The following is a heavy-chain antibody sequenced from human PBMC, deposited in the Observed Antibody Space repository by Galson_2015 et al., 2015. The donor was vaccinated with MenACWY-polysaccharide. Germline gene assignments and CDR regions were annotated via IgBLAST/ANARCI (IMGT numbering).Heavy chain of an antibody. CDR2: ISAYNGNT. CDR3: ASGASYVPDAFDI. CDR1: GYTFTSYG. V-gene: IGHV1-18*01. Sequence: SVKVSCKAYGYTFTSYGISWVRQAPGQGLEWMGWISAYNGNTNYAQKLQGRVTMTTDTSTSTAYMELRSLRSDDTAVYYCASGASYVPDAFDIWGQGTMVTVSS. J-gene: IGHJ3*02. D-gene: IGHD1-26*01.